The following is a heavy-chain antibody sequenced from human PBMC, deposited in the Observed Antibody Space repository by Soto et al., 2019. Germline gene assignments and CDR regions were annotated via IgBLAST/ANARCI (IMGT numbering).Heavy chain of an antibody. Sequence: SSEPLSVTWTVSGGSISNHYWRWIRQPPGKGLEWIGYIHSGSTNYNASLRSRVTISLDTSKNQFSLKLSSVTAADTAVYFCARHDGSRSTEYWGRATLVGVSS. D-gene: IGHD3-10*01. CDR3: ARHDGSRSTEY. CDR2: IHSGST. CDR1: GGSISNHY. V-gene: IGHV4-59*08. J-gene: IGHJ4*02.